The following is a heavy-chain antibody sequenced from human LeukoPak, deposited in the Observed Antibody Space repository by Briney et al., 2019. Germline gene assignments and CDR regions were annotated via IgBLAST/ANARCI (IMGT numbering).Heavy chain of an antibody. CDR3: ARDSPPGYGADY. Sequence: GGSLRLSCAASGFTFSNYALHWVRQAPGKGLEWVALISYDGSNKYFADSVKGRFTISRDNSKNTLYLQMNSLISEDTAVYYCARDSPPGYGADYWGQGTLVTVSS. J-gene: IGHJ4*02. CDR1: GFTFSNYA. D-gene: IGHD4-17*01. CDR2: ISYDGSNK. V-gene: IGHV3-30-3*01.